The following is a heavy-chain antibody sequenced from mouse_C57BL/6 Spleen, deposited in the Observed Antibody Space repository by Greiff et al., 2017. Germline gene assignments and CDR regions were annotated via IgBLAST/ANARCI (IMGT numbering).Heavy chain of an antibody. V-gene: IGHV1-80*01. CDR2: IYPGDGDT. CDR1: GYAFSSYW. J-gene: IGHJ2*01. CDR3: ARSDPFDY. Sequence: QVQLQQSGAELVKPGASVKISCKASGYAFSSYWMNWVKRRPGKGLEWIGQIYPGDGDTNYNGKFKGKATLTADKSSSTAYMQLSSLTSEDSAVYFCARSDPFDYWGQGTTLTVSS.